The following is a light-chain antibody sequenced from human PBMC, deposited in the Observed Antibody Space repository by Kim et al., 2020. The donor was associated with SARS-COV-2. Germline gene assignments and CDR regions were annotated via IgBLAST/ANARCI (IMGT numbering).Light chain of an antibody. J-gene: IGKJ2*01. Sequence: ASGGNRVTIPCRASQSISTYLNWYQQKPGKAPKLLIYGAASLQSGVPSRFRGSGSGTDFTLPISSLQPGDFATYYCQQSYSTPLYTFGQETKLDI. CDR1: QSISTY. CDR2: GAA. CDR3: QQSYSTPLYT. V-gene: IGKV1-39*01.